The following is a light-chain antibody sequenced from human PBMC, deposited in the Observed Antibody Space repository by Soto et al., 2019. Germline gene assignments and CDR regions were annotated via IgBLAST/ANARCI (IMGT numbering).Light chain of an antibody. V-gene: IGKV3-20*01. CDR2: GAS. J-gene: IGKJ3*01. Sequence: EIVLTQSPGTLSLSPGERATLSCRASQSVSSSYLAWYQQKPGQAPRLLIYGASSRATGIPDRFSGSGSGTDFTLTISRLEPADFEVYYCEQYGSSPLFTFGPGTKVDIK. CDR3: EQYGSSPLFT. CDR1: QSVSSSY.